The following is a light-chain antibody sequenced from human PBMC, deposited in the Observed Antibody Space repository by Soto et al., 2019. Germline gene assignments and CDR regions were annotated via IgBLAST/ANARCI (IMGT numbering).Light chain of an antibody. CDR1: QNIGGW. CDR3: QHAQNFPLT. J-gene: IGKJ1*01. CDR2: AAS. Sequence: DVQMTQSPSSVSASVGDRVTITCRASQNIGGWLAWYQQKPGKAPKLLIFAASSLQSGVTARFSGSGSGTDFSLTISSLQPEDFETYYCQHAQNFPLTYGKGTKVDI. V-gene: IGKV1-12*01.